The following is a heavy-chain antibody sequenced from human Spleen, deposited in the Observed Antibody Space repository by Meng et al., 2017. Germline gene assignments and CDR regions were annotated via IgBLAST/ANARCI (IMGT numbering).Heavy chain of an antibody. J-gene: IGHJ4*02. Sequence: GSLRLSCAVSGYSITGSYNWGWIRQSPGKGLEWIGSIYQSGSTYYNPSLKSRVTISIDTSKNQSALNLSSLAATDTAVYYCARGWAAAAATQSTHFDYWGQGTLVTVSS. CDR2: IYQSGST. V-gene: IGHV4-38-2*01. D-gene: IGHD6-13*01. CDR3: ARGWAAAAATQSTHFDY. CDR1: GYSITGSYN.